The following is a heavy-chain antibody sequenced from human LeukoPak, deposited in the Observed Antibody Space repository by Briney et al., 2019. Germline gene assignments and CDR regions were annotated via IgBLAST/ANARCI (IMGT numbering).Heavy chain of an antibody. D-gene: IGHD2-2*01. CDR1: GFTFSSYV. J-gene: IGHJ4*02. V-gene: IGHV3-23*01. CDR3: AKDGEYCSSTSCYWDY. Sequence: PGGSLRLSCAASGFTFSSYVMSWVRQAPGKGLELVSAISGSGGSTYYADSVKGRFTISRDNSKITLYLQMNSLRAEDTAVYYCAKDGEYCSSTSCYWDYWGQGTLVTVSS. CDR2: ISGSGGST.